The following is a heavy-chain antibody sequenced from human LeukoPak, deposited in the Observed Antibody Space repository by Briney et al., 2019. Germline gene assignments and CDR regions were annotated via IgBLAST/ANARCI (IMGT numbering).Heavy chain of an antibody. J-gene: IGHJ5*02. V-gene: IGHV1-18*01. Sequence: AGVTVSYKASAYVLTKYGLAWLRQAPGQGGEWVGEIIPFNEKRKFSQKFQGRETINTAREKTKAYLQITNQSLDDTAVYYCARAPSSLYCYVDCYFDPWGQGTLVTVSS. D-gene: IGHD2-2*01. CDR3: ARAPSSLYCYVDCYFDP. CDR1: AYVLTKYG. CDR2: IIPFNEKR.